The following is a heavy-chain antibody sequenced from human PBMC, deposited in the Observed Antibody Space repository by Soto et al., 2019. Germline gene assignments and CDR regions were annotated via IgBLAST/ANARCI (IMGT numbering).Heavy chain of an antibody. D-gene: IGHD3-10*01. CDR1: GFTFSGSA. V-gene: IGHV3-73*01. CDR2: IRSKANSYAT. Sequence: EVQLVESGGGLVQPGGSLKLSCAASGFTFSGSAMHWVRQASGKGLEWVGRIRSKANSYATAYAASVKGRFTISRDNSKNTAYLQMNSLKTEDTAVYYCTSGYGSGKNFDNWGQGTLVTVSS. J-gene: IGHJ4*02. CDR3: TSGYGSGKNFDN.